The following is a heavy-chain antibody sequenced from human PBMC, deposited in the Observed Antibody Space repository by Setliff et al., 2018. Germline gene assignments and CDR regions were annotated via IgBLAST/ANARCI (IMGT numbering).Heavy chain of an antibody. D-gene: IGHD4-4*01. CDR3: ARDPRDVYRRAGDC. V-gene: IGHV1-69*13. CDR1: GGTFSDNA. CDR2: IIATVGGI. J-gene: IGHJ4*02. Sequence: SVKVSCKPSGGTFSDNAMSWVRQAPGQGPEWMGGIIATVGGISYAQKFQGRVTITADESTTTVYMELSSLTSEDTAMYYCARDPRDVYRRAGDCWGPGTLVTVSS.